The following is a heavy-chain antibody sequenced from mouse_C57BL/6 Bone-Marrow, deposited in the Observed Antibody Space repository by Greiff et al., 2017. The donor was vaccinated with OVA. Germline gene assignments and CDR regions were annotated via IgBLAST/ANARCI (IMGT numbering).Heavy chain of an antibody. J-gene: IGHJ1*03. D-gene: IGHD1-1*01. V-gene: IGHV14-3*01. CDR3: ASEGDYGSSYLGYFDV. CDR2: IDPANGNT. CDR1: GFNIINPY. Sequence: EVNVVESVAELVRPGASVKLSCTASGFNIINPYMHWVKQRPEQGLEWIGRIDPANGNTKYAPKFHAKATITSDTSSNTAYLQLSSLQSEDTAVYYCASEGDYGSSYLGYFDVWGTGTTVTVYS.